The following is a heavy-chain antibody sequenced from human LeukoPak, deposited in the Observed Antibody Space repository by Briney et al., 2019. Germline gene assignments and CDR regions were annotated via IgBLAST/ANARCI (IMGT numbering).Heavy chain of an antibody. CDR1: GGSISSSNW. CDR2: IYHSGST. D-gene: IGHD3-9*01. V-gene: IGHV4-4*02. Sequence: PSETLSLTCAVSGGSISSSNWWSWVRQPPGKGLEWNGEIYHSGSTNYNPSLKSRVTISVDKSKNQFSLKLSSVTAADTAVYYCARGVLAYYDILTGSPGGWFDPWGQGTLVTVSS. CDR3: ARGVLAYYDILTGSPGGWFDP. J-gene: IGHJ5*02.